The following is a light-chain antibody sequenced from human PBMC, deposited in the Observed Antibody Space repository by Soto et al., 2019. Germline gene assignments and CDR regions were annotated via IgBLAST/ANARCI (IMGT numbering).Light chain of an antibody. CDR3: HQYGSSPGT. Sequence: EIVFTQSPATRSLSPGERATLSCRASQSVSSHVAWYRQKPGLAPRLLIYDAFTRAIDIPDRFTGTGAGTDCTRTISRLEPEDVAVYYCHQYGSSPGTFGQGTKVDIK. CDR2: DAF. V-gene: IGKV3D-20*01. J-gene: IGKJ1*01. CDR1: QSVSSH.